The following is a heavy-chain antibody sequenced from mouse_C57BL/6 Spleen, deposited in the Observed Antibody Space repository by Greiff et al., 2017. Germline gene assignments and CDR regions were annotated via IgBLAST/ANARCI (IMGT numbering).Heavy chain of an antibody. CDR1: GFTFSSYG. CDR3: ASGNSFDY. CDR2: ISSGGSYT. Sequence: EVHLVESGGDLVKPGGSLKLSCAASGFTFSSYGMSWVRQTPDKRLEWVATISSGGSYTYYPDSVKGRFTISRDNAKNTLYLQMSSLKSEDTAMYYFASGNSFDYWGQGTTLTVSS. J-gene: IGHJ2*01. V-gene: IGHV5-6*01.